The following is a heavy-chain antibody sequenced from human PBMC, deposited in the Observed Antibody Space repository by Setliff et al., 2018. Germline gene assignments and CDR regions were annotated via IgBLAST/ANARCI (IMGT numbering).Heavy chain of an antibody. CDR3: SRLVETSTWGNWCDP. CDR2: NYDSGSI. CDR1: GGSISSYY. V-gene: IGHV4-59*08. Sequence: KSSETLSLTCTVSGGSISSYYWTWIRQSPGKGLEWIGNNYDSGSINYNPSLKSRVTTSVDTSKNQFSLKLSSVTAADTAVYYCSRLVETSTWGNWCDPWGQGTLVTVSS. J-gene: IGHJ5*02. D-gene: IGHD2-15*01.